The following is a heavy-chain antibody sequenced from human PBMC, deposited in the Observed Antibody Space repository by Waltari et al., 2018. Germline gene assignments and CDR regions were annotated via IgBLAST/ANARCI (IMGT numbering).Heavy chain of an antibody. J-gene: IGHJ4*02. D-gene: IGHD5-18*01. Sequence: QVQLQESGPGLVKPSETLSLTCPVSGSSISSGYSWGWSRQPPGKGLEWIGSIYHSGSTYYNPSLKSRVTISVDTSKNQFSLKLSSVTAADTAVYYCARDQLWSDYWGQGTLVTVSS. V-gene: IGHV4-38-2*02. CDR2: IYHSGST. CDR1: GSSISSGYS. CDR3: ARDQLWSDY.